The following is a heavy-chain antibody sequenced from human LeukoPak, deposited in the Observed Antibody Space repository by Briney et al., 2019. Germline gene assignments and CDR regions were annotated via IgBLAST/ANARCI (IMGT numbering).Heavy chain of an antibody. J-gene: IGHJ4*02. D-gene: IGHD3-10*01. V-gene: IGHV1-2*02. CDR2: INPNSGGT. Sequence: ASVKVSCKASGYTFTGYYMHWVRQAPGQGLEWMGWINPNSGGTNYAQKFQGRVTMTRDTSISTAYMVLNRLRSDDTAVYYCAREYYYGSGNYYNRIDYWGQGTLVTVSS. CDR3: AREYYYGSGNYYNRIDY. CDR1: GYTFTGYY.